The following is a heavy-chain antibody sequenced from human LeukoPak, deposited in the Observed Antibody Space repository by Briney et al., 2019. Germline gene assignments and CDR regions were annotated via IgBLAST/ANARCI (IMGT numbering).Heavy chain of an antibody. CDR3: ARDRSPILGYYDFWSGYHGYMDV. CDR1: GGSISSYY. Sequence: SETLSLTCTVSGGSISSYYWSWIRQPAGKGLEWIGRIYTSGSTNYNPSLKSRVTMSVDTSKNQFSLKLSSVTAADTAVYYCARDRSPILGYYDFWSGYHGYMDVWGKGTTVTVSS. CDR2: IYTSGST. J-gene: IGHJ6*03. D-gene: IGHD3-3*01. V-gene: IGHV4-4*07.